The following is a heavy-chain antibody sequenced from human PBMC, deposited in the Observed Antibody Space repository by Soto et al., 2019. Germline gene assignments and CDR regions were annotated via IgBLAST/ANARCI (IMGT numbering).Heavy chain of an antibody. CDR3: ARAMGYLAFDI. D-gene: IGHD5-18*01. J-gene: IGHJ3*02. Sequence: XSVKVSCKASVYTFTSYYMHWVRQAPGQGLEWMGIINPSGGSTSYAQKFQGRVTMTRDTSTSTVYMELSSLRSEDTAVYYCARAMGYLAFDIWGQGTMVTVSS. V-gene: IGHV1-46*01. CDR2: INPSGGST. CDR1: VYTFTSYY.